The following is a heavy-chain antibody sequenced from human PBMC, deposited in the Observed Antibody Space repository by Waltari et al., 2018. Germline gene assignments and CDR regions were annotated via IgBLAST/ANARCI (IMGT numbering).Heavy chain of an antibody. D-gene: IGHD3-10*01. CDR1: GFTFSTHS. J-gene: IGHJ4*02. Sequence: EVQLVESEGGLVKPGGSLRLSCAASGFTFSTHSMAWVRQTPGKGLEVVSSISSTGTYIYYADSVKGRFTISRDNAKNSVYLQMNNLRAEDTAVYFCARVSLNYYDSGSDFDFWGQGTLVTVSS. V-gene: IGHV3-21*01. CDR3: ARVSLNYYDSGSDFDF. CDR2: ISSTGTYI.